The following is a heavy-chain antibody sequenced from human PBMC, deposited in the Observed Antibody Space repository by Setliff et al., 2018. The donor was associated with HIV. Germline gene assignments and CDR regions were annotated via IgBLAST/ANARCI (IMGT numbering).Heavy chain of an antibody. CDR3: ARGWRYYDILEWSPESSLYHYYMDV. V-gene: IGHV4-34*01. CDR2: ISHGGST. J-gene: IGHJ6*03. CDR1: GGSFSAYY. D-gene: IGHD3-9*01. Sequence: PSESLSLTCAVYGGSFSAYYWTWIRQPPGKGLEWIGEISHGGSTSYNPSLKSRVTISLDTSKNQFSLKLSSVTAADTAVYYCARGWRYYDILEWSPESSLYHYYMDVWGKGTTVTVSS.